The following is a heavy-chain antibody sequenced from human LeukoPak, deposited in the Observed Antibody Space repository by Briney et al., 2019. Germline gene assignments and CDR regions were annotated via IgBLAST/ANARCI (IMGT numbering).Heavy chain of an antibody. CDR3: AKGRLYCTNGVCYNGYYYYYGMDV. D-gene: IGHD2-8*01. V-gene: IGHV3-30*18. J-gene: IGHJ6*02. CDR2: ISYDGSNK. CDR1: GFTFTKYG. Sequence: GGSLRLSCAASGFTFTKYGMHWVRQAPGKGLEWVAVISYDGSNKYYADSVKGRFTISRDNSKNTLYLQMNSLRAEDTAVYYCAKGRLYCTNGVCYNGYYYYYGMDVWGQGTTVTVSS.